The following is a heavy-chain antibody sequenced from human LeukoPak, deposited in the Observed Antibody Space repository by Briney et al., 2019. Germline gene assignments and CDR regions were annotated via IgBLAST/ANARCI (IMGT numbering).Heavy chain of an antibody. V-gene: IGHV4-39*07. CDR2: IYYSGST. D-gene: IGHD5-18*01. CDR3: ARDSGAPYSYGFAPFDY. Sequence: SETLSLTCTVSGDSITNTYYYWGWTRQPPGKGLEWIGSIYYSGSTYYNPSLKSRVTISVDTSKNQFSLKLSSVTAADTAVYYCARDSGAPYSYGFAPFDYWGQGTLVTVSS. J-gene: IGHJ4*02. CDR1: GDSITNTYYY.